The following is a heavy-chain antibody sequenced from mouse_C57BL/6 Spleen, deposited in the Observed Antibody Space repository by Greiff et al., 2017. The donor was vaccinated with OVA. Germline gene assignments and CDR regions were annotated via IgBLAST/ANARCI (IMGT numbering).Heavy chain of an antibody. CDR2: IYPGSGST. J-gene: IGHJ2*01. V-gene: IGHV1-55*01. CDR3: ARSEISNPYFDY. CDR1: GYTFTSYW. D-gene: IGHD2-5*01. Sequence: QVQLQQPGAELVKPGASVKMSCKASGYTFTSYWITWVKQRPGQGLEWIGDIYPGSGSTNYNEKFKSKATLTVDTSSSTAYMQLSSLTSEDSAVYYCARSEISNPYFDYWGQGTTLTVSS.